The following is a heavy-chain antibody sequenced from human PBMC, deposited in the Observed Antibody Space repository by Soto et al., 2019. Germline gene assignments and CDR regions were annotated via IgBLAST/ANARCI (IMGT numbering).Heavy chain of an antibody. CDR3: SSIPHYYGSGRPH. V-gene: IGHV3-15*07. J-gene: IGHJ4*02. Sequence: EVQLLESGGDLVKPGGSLRLSCAASGFAFSDAWRSWVRQAPGKGLEWVGRIKSNTDGGTTDYAAPVKGRFTISRDDSKNTVNRQVNSLQIEDTAVYYCSSIPHYYGSGRPHWGEGTLVTVSS. CDR1: GFAFSDAW. CDR2: IKSNTDGGTT. D-gene: IGHD3-10*01.